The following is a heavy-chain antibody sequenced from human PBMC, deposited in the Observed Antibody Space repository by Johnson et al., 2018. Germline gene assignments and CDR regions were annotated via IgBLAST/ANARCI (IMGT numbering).Heavy chain of an antibody. Sequence: VQLQESGGDLVQPGRSLRLSCAASGFTFDDYAMHWVRQGPGKGLEWVSVISWNGGVVGYADSVKGRFTISRDNAKNSLYLQMNSLRAEDTALYYCAKDLQITMVRGVIMDVWGKGTTVTVSS. D-gene: IGHD3-10*01. CDR3: AKDLQITMVRGVIMDV. J-gene: IGHJ6*04. CDR2: ISWNGGVV. CDR1: GFTFDDYA. V-gene: IGHV3-9*01.